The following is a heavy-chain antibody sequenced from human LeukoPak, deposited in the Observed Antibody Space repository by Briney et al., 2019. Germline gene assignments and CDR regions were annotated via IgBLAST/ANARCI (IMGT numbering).Heavy chain of an antibody. Sequence: ASVKVSCKASGGTFSSYAISWVRQAPGQGLEWMGGIIPIFGTANYAQKFQGRVTITTDESTGTAYMELSSLRSEDTAVYYCARGPFGGPRYWYFDLWGRGTLVTVSS. CDR3: ARGPFGGPRYWYFDL. D-gene: IGHD3-10*01. CDR2: IIPIFGTA. CDR1: GGTFSSYA. J-gene: IGHJ2*01. V-gene: IGHV1-69*05.